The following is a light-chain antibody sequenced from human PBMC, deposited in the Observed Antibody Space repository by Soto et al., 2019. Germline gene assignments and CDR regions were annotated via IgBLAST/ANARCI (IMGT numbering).Light chain of an antibody. CDR2: AAS. Sequence: DIQMTQSPSSLSASVGDRVTITCRASQSISSYLNWYQQKPGKAPNLLIYAASTLQSGVPSRFSGSGSGTDFTLTIRSLQPEDFATCYCQQSYTTPLTFGGGTKVEIK. V-gene: IGKV1-39*01. J-gene: IGKJ4*01. CDR3: QQSYTTPLT. CDR1: QSISSY.